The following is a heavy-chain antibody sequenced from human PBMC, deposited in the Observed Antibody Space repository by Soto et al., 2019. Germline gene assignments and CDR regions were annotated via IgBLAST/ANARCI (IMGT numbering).Heavy chain of an antibody. CDR1: GYTFTDYC. V-gene: IGHV5-51*01. D-gene: IGHD4-17*01. J-gene: IGHJ6*02. Sequence: GGSLKISCRGFGYTFTDYCIGWVRPLPGKGLEVVGIIYSGDSDTSYRPFFQGHVPITVGKSTSPAFLPWKPLKAPGTAMYYCARHNGNFRYDYYAMDVWGQGTSVTVSS. CDR3: ARHNGNFRYDYYAMDV. CDR2: IYSGDSDT.